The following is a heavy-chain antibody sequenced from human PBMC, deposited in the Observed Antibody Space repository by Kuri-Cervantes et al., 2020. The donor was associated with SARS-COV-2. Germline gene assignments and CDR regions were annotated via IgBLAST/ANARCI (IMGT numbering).Heavy chain of an antibody. CDR1: GGSISSHY. Sequence: GSLRLSCTVPGGSISSHYWSWIRQPPGKGLEWIGYIYYSGSTNYNPSLKSRVTISVDTSKNQFSLKLSSVTAADTAVYYCARDEYSSSGGWFDPWGQGTLVTVSS. CDR2: IYYSGST. D-gene: IGHD6-6*01. V-gene: IGHV4-59*11. CDR3: ARDEYSSSGGWFDP. J-gene: IGHJ5*02.